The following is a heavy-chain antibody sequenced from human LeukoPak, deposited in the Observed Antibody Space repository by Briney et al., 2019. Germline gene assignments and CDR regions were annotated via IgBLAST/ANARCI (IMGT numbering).Heavy chain of an antibody. V-gene: IGHV4-39*07. Sequence: SETLSLTCTVSGGSISSSSYYWGWIRQPPGKGLEWIGSIYYSGSTYYNPSLKSRVTISVDTSKNQFSLKLSSVTAADTAVYYCARGYGNLVDYWGQGTLVTVSS. CDR1: GGSISSSSYY. CDR2: IYYSGST. D-gene: IGHD1-1*01. CDR3: ARGYGNLVDY. J-gene: IGHJ4*02.